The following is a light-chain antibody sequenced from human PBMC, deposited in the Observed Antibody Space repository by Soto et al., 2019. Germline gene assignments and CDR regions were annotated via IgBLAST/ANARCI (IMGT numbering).Light chain of an antibody. J-gene: IGKJ4*01. V-gene: IGKV1-5*03. Sequence: DIQMTQSPSTLSVSVGDRVIITCRASQSISSWLAWYQQKPGKAPKVLIYKASSLESGVPSRFSGSGSGTEFTLTISSLQPDDFATYYCQHYNSYPLTFGGGTKVDIK. CDR2: KAS. CDR1: QSISSW. CDR3: QHYNSYPLT.